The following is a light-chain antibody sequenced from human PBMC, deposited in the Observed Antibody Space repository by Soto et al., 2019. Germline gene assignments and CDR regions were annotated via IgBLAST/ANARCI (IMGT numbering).Light chain of an antibody. CDR1: QGISSY. CDR2: AAS. J-gene: IGKJ5*01. V-gene: IGKV1-9*01. Sequence: IQLTQSPSSLSASVGDRVTITCRASQGISSYLAWYQQKPGKAPNLLISAASTLQSGVPSRFSGSGSGTDFTLTISSLQPEDFGTYYCQQLNGYPITFGQGTRLEIK. CDR3: QQLNGYPIT.